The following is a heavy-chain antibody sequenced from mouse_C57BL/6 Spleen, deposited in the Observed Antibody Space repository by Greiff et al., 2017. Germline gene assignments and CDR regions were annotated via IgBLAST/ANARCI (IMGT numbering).Heavy chain of an antibody. V-gene: IGHV3-6*01. CDR3: ARGLGGEFGD. CDR2: ISYDGSN. CDR1: GYSITSGYY. D-gene: IGHD3-1*01. Sequence: ESGPGLVKPSQSLSLTCSVTGYSITSGYYWNWIRQFPGNKLECMGYISYDGSNNYNPSFKNRISITRDTSTNQFFLKLNSVTTEDTAPYYCARGLGGEFGDWGQGTTLTVSS. J-gene: IGHJ2*01.